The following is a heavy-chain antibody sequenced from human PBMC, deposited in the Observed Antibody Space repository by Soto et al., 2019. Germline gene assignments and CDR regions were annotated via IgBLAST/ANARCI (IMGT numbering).Heavy chain of an antibody. CDR1: GFTFSSYW. D-gene: IGHD3-9*01. J-gene: IGHJ3*02. CDR3: ARMYYDILTDWAAFDI. V-gene: IGHV3-74*01. Sequence: EVQLVESGGGLVQPGGSLRLSCAASGFTFSSYWMHWVRQAPGKGLVWVSRINSDGSSTSYADSVKGRFTISRDNAMNTLYLQMNSLRAEDTAVYYCARMYYDILTDWAAFDIWGQGTMVTVSS. CDR2: INSDGSST.